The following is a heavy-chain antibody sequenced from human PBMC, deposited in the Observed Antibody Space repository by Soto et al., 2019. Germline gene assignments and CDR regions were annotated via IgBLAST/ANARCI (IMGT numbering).Heavy chain of an antibody. J-gene: IGHJ6*02. CDR1: GFTFSSYS. V-gene: IGHV3-21*01. CDR3: ARGRGAAGTDSVQYYGMDV. CDR2: ISSSSSYI. Sequence: EVQLVESGGGLVKPGGSLRLSCAASGFTFSSYSMNWVRQAPGKGLEWVSSISSSSSYIYYAHSVKGRFTISRDNAKNSLYLQMNSLRAEDTAVYYCARGRGAAGTDSVQYYGMDVWGQGTTVTVSS. D-gene: IGHD6-13*01.